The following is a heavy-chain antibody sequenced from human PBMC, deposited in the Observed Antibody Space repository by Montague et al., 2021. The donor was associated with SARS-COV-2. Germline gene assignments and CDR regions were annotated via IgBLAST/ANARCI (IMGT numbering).Heavy chain of an antibody. Sequence: SETLSLTCAVSGGSFSGYSWCWTRKPPGKGLEWIGEIHIRASTTSNPSLKSRVTMSVDTSKNQFSLKLSSVTAADPASYYCARVRYYGAGTALGMDVWGQGTTVIVSS. J-gene: IGHJ6*02. V-gene: IGHV4-34*01. CDR1: GGSFSGYS. D-gene: IGHD3-10*01. CDR2: IHIRAST. CDR3: ARVRYYGAGTALGMDV.